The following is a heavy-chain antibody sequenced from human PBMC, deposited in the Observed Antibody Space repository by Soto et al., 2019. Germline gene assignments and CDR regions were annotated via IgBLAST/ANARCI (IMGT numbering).Heavy chain of an antibody. V-gene: IGHV1-2*04. CDR1: GYTFTGYY. CDR2: INPNSGGT. D-gene: IGHD6-19*01. CDR3: ARDQVAVAGIFDY. J-gene: IGHJ4*02. Sequence: ASVKVSCKASGYTFTGYYIHWVRQAPGQGLEWMGWINPNSGGTNYAQKFQGWVTMTRDTSISTAYMELSRLRSDDTAVYYCARDQVAVAGIFDYWGQGTLVTVSS.